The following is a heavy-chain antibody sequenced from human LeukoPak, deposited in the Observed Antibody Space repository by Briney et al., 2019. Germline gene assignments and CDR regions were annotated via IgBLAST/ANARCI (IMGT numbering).Heavy chain of an antibody. Sequence: GASVKVSCKASGYTFTSYDINWVRQATGQGLEWMGWISAYNGNTNYAQKLQGRVTMTTDTSTSTAYMELRSLRSDDTAVYYCARDVVAAAKALWDYWGQGTLVTVSS. D-gene: IGHD6-13*01. CDR2: ISAYNGNT. J-gene: IGHJ4*02. CDR3: ARDVVAAAKALWDY. V-gene: IGHV1-18*01. CDR1: GYTFTSYD.